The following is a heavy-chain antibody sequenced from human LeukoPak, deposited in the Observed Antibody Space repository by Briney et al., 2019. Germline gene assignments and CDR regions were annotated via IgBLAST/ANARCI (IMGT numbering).Heavy chain of an antibody. CDR3: ARARWELLRGLDY. V-gene: IGHV1-69*05. Sequence: GASVKVSCKASGGTFSSYAISWVRQAPGQGLEWMGGIIPIFGTANYAQKFQGRVTITTDESTSTAYMELSSLRSDDTAVYYCARARWELLRGLDYWGQGTLVTVSS. J-gene: IGHJ4*02. D-gene: IGHD1-26*01. CDR2: IIPIFGTA. CDR1: GGTFSSYA.